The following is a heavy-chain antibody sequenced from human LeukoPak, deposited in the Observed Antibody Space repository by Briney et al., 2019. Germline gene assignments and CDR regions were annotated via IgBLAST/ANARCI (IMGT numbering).Heavy chain of an antibody. D-gene: IGHD2-2*01. Sequence: GGSLRLSCTASGFTFGDYAMSWFRQAPGKGLEWVGFIRSKAYGGTTEYAASVKGRFTVSRDDSKSIAYLQMNSLKTEDTAVYYCTRDREVGRYYYYYYYMDVWGKGTTVTVSS. CDR1: GFTFGDYA. CDR3: TRDREVGRYYYYYYYMDV. CDR2: IRSKAYGGTT. J-gene: IGHJ6*03. V-gene: IGHV3-49*03.